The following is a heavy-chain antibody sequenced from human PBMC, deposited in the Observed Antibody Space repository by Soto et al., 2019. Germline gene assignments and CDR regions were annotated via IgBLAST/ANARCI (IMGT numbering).Heavy chain of an antibody. Sequence: QVQLQQWGAGLLKPSETLSLNCAVTGGSLSGYYWSWIRQPPGKGLEWIGEVKDGGNTNYSPSLRGRVTISSDTSNNQFSLRLNSVTAADTGVYYCARGQEGVVATHWDQRSLVTVSS. V-gene: IGHV4-34*01. CDR2: VKDGGNT. D-gene: IGHD5-12*01. CDR3: ARGQEGVVATH. CDR1: GGSLSGYY. J-gene: IGHJ4*02.